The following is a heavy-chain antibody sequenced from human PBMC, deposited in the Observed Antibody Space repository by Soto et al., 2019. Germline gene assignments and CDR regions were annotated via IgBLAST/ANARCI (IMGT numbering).Heavy chain of an antibody. V-gene: IGHV3-48*03. CDR1: GFTFGDYE. D-gene: IGHD2-15*01. Sequence: PGGSLRLSCAASGFTFGDYEMNWVRQAPGKGPEWVSHITAGGSYVDYSDSVKGRFIVSRDNAKNSLYLRMNSLRGEDTAVYYCARMSTPISWGQGTLVTVSS. CDR2: ITAGGSYV. CDR3: ARMSTPIS. J-gene: IGHJ5*02.